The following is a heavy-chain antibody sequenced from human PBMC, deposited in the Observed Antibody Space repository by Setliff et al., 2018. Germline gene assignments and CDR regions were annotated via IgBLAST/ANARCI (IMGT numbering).Heavy chain of an antibody. CDR3: ARGELSRDY. Sequence: GGSLRLSCAASGFTFSAYSMNWVRQAPGKGLEWVSSSSSTGRYTFYADSEKGRFTVSKDNAKNSLYLEMNSLRAEDTAVYYCARGELSRDYWGPGTLVTVSS. J-gene: IGHJ4*02. D-gene: IGHD3-16*02. V-gene: IGHV3-21*01. CDR1: GFTFSAYS. CDR2: SSSTGRYT.